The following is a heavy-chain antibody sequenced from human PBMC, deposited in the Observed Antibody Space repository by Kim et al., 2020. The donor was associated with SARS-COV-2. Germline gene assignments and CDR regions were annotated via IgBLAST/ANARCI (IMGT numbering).Heavy chain of an antibody. CDR2: INSDGSST. CDR3: ALLPGSSSFDY. CDR1: GFTFSSYW. J-gene: IGHJ4*02. V-gene: IGHV3-74*01. Sequence: GGSLRLSCAASGFTFSSYWMHWVRQAPGKGLVWVSRINSDGSSTSYADSVKGRFTISRDNAKNTLYLQMNSLRAEDTAVYYCALLPGSSSFDYWGQGTLVTVSS. D-gene: IGHD1-26*01.